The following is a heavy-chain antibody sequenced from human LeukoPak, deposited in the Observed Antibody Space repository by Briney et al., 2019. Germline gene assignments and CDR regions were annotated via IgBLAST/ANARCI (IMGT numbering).Heavy chain of an antibody. CDR2: IKSKTDGGTT. J-gene: IGHJ4*02. CDR3: TTTNFAWLYTVDY. V-gene: IGHV3-15*01. D-gene: IGHD3-9*01. CDR1: GFTFSNAW. Sequence: GGSLRLSCAASGFTFSNAWMTWVRHAPGKGLEWVGRIKSKTDGGTTNYAGPGKGRFTISRDDSKNTLYLQMNSLKTEDTAVYYCTTTNFAWLYTVDYWGQGTLVTVSS.